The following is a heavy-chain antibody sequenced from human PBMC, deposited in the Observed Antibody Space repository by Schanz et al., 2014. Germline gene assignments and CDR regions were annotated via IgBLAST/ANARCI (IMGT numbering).Heavy chain of an antibody. CDR1: GFTVSINY. V-gene: IGHV3-66*01. CDR2: TYSAGSYGAGSS. Sequence: EVQLVESGGGLVQPGGSLRLSCAASGFTVSINYMSWVRQAPGKGLEWVSVTYSAGSYGAGSSYFAASVKGRFTISRDTSKNTLYLQMNSLRVEDTAVYYCARDPGYSFAYWYFDLWGQGTLVTVSS. J-gene: IGHJ4*02. CDR3: ARDPGYSFAYWYFDL. D-gene: IGHD5-18*01.